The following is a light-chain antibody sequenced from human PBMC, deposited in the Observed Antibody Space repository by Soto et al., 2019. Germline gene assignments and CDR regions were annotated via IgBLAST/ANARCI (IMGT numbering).Light chain of an antibody. V-gene: IGKV3-20*01. CDR3: QQYGSSPLYSGRERT. CDR1: QSVSSSY. CDR2: GAS. Sequence: EIVLTQSPGTLSLSPGERATLSCRASQSVSSSYLAWYQQKPGQAPRLLIYGASSRATGIPDRFSGSGSGTDFTLTISRLEPEDFAVYYCQQYGSSPLYSGRERTFGQGTKV. J-gene: IGKJ1*01.